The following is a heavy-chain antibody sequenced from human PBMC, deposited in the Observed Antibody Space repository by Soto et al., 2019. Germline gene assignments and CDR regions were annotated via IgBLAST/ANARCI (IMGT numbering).Heavy chain of an antibody. J-gene: IGHJ4*02. Sequence: PGGSLRLSCAASGLIFSNYGMSWVRQAPGKGLEWVSGISGGGGTTYYADSVKGRFTISRDNSKNTLYLQMNSLRAEDTAVYYCAKDRSSSEFDYWGQGTLVTVSS. CDR3: AKDRSSSEFDY. V-gene: IGHV3-23*01. CDR2: ISGGGGTT. CDR1: GLIFSNYG. D-gene: IGHD6-13*01.